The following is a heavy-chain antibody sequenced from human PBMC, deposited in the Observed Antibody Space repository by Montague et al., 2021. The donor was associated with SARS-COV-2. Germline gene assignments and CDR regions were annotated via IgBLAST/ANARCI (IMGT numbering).Heavy chain of an antibody. D-gene: IGHD4-11*01. V-gene: IGHV4-4*02. J-gene: IGHJ4*02. CDR3: AGKVLTVPADY. Sequence: SETLSLTCAVSGVSITSTNWWSVVRQPPGKGLEWIGEISYGGIATYNPSLKSRATISMDRSRNLFSLKLSSVTAADTAIYYCAGKVLTVPADYWGQGTLVTVS. CDR1: GVSITSTNW. CDR2: ISYGGIA.